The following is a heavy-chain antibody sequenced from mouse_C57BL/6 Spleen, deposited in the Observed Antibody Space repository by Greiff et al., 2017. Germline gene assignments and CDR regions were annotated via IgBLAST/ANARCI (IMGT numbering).Heavy chain of an antibody. CDR3: TRRSWGPLDY. Sequence: QVQLQQSGAELVRPGASVTLSCKASGYTFTDYEMHWVKQTPVHGLEWIGAIDPETGGTAYNQKFKGKARLTADKSSSTAYMELRSLTSEDSAVYYCTRRSWGPLDYWGQGTTLTVSS. CDR1: GYTFTDYE. CDR2: IDPETGGT. V-gene: IGHV1-15*01. D-gene: IGHD4-1*01. J-gene: IGHJ2*01.